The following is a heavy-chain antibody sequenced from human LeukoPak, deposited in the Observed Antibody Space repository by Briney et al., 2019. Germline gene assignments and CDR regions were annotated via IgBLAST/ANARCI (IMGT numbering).Heavy chain of an antibody. CDR3: ASEAAAGTFGY. V-gene: IGHV1-46*01. CDR1: GYTFTSYY. J-gene: IGHJ4*02. CDR2: INPSGGST. D-gene: IGHD6-13*01. Sequence: ASVKVSCKASGYTFTSYYMHWVRQAPGQGLEWMGIINPSGGSTSYAQKFQGRVTMTRDTSTSTVYMELNSLISEDTAVYYCASEAAAGTFGYWGQGTLVTVSS.